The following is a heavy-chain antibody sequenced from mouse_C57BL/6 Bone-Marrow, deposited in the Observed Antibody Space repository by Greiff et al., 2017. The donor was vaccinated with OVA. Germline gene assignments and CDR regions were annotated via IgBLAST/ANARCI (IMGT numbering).Heavy chain of an antibody. D-gene: IGHD2-4*01. J-gene: IGHJ2*01. CDR1: GYSITSGYY. CDR3: EREGIYYYYDAYFDY. Sequence: EVQLQESGPGLVKPSQSLSLPCSVTGYSITSGYYWNWIRQFPGNKLEWMGYISYDGSNNYNTSLKNRIPITRDTSKNQFFLKLNTVTTEDTATYYCEREGIYYYYDAYFDYWGQGTTLTVSS. CDR2: ISYDGSN. V-gene: IGHV3-6*01.